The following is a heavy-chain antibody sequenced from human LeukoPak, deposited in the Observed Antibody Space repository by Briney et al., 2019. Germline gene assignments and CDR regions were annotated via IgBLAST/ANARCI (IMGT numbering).Heavy chain of an antibody. J-gene: IGHJ3*02. Sequence: SETLSLTCTVSGGSISSSSYYWGWIRQPPGKGLEWIGSIYYGGSTYYTPSLKSPVTISVATTKNQFSLKLSSVTAADTAVYYCARVIPVAGHDAFDIWGQGTMVTVSS. CDR1: GGSISSSSYY. CDR2: IYYGGST. CDR3: ARVIPVAGHDAFDI. D-gene: IGHD6-19*01. V-gene: IGHV4-39*01.